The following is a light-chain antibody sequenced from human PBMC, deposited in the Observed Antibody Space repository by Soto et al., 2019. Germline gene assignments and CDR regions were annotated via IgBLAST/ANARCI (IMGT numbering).Light chain of an antibody. V-gene: IGLV1-40*01. CDR1: SSNIGAGYD. CDR2: GNS. J-gene: IGLJ1*01. CDR3: SSYADGNTFYV. Sequence: QSVLTQPPSVSGAPGQRVTISCTGSSSNIGAGYDVHWYQQFPGTAPKLLIFGNSDRPSGVPDRFSGSKSGTSASLAITGLRAEDEADYYCSSYADGNTFYVFGTGTKVTVL.